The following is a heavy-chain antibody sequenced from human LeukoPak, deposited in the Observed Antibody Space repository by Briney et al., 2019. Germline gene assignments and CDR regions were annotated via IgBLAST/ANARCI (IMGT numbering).Heavy chain of an antibody. CDR3: ARLTQDYYDSSGFCFYYYYMDV. Sequence: PSETLSLTCTVSGGSIDTYYWNWIRQPAGKGLEWIGRIYTSGSTNYNPSLKSRVTMSVDTSKNQFSLKLSSVTAADTAVYYCARLTQDYYDSSGFCFYYYYMDVWGKGTAVTISS. D-gene: IGHD3-22*01. J-gene: IGHJ6*03. CDR2: IYTSGST. V-gene: IGHV4-4*07. CDR1: GGSIDTYY.